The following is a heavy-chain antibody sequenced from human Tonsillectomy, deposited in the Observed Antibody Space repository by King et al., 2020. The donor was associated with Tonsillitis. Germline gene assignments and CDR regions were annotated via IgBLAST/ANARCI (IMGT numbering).Heavy chain of an antibody. CDR3: ARVLSRRASFDY. CDR2: IWFDGTNK. CDR1: GFTFSNYG. Sequence: VQLVESGGGVVQPGRSLRLSCAASGFTFSNYGMHWVRQAPGKGLEWVAVIWFDGTNKYYADSMKGRFTISRDNSKNTLFLQMSSLRAEDTAVYYCARVLSRRASFDYWGQGTLVTVSS. D-gene: IGHD3-3*02. J-gene: IGHJ4*02. V-gene: IGHV3-33*08.